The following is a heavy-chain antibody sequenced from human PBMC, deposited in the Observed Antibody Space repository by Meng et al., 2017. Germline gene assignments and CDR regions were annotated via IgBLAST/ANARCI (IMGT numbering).Heavy chain of an antibody. CDR3: AREERGSGDS. Sequence: QVQLGQSGGEVKKPGASVKVSCKASGYIFASYGIHWVRQAPGQGLEWIGWINSYSGDTNYTQTLQGRVTLTKEPSTSTAYMELRSLRSDDTAVYYCAREERGSGDSWGQGTLVTVSS. D-gene: IGHD3-22*01. CDR2: INSYSGDT. V-gene: IGHV1-18*01. J-gene: IGHJ5*02. CDR1: GYIFASYG.